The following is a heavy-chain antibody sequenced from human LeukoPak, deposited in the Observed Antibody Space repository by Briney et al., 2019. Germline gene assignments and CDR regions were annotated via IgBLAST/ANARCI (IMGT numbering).Heavy chain of an antibody. V-gene: IGHV4-34*01. J-gene: IGHJ5*02. CDR2: INHSGST. D-gene: IGHD3-16*02. CDR3: ARLSKISYWFDP. CDR1: GGSFSGYY. Sequence: PSETLSLTCAVYGGSFSGYYWSWIHQPPGKGLEWIGEINHSGSTNYNPSLKSRVTISVDTSKNQFSLKLSSVTAADTAVYYCARLSKISYWFDPWGQGTLVTVSS.